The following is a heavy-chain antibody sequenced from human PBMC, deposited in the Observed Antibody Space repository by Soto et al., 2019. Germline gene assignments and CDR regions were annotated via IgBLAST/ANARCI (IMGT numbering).Heavy chain of an antibody. CDR3: AKDHLRSSGPNYFDY. CDR1: EFTFSNYA. CDR2: ISYGGGTT. V-gene: IGHV3-23*01. J-gene: IGHJ4*02. Sequence: PGGSLRLSCAASEFTFSNYAMSWVRQAPGKGLEWVSAISYGGGTTYYADSVKGRFTISRDNSKNTLYLQMSSLRAEDTAVYYCAKDHLRSSGPNYFDYWGQGTLVTVSS. D-gene: IGHD6-19*01.